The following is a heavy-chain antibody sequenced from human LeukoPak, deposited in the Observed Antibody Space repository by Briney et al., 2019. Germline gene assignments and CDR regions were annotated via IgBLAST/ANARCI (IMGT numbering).Heavy chain of an antibody. D-gene: IGHD3-22*01. CDR3: AKDLLPGTMIVVVSDY. J-gene: IGHJ4*02. V-gene: IGHV3-23*01. CDR2: ICGSGGST. Sequence: PGGSLRLSCAASGFTFSSYAMSWVRQAPGKGLEWVSAICGSGGSTYYADSVKGRFTISRDNSKNTLYLQMNSLRAEDTAVYYCAKDLLPGTMIVVVSDYWGQGTLVTVSS. CDR1: GFTFSSYA.